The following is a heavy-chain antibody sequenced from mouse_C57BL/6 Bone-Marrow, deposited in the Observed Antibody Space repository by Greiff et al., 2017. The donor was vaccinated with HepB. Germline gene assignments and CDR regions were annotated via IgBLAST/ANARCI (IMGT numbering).Heavy chain of an antibody. J-gene: IGHJ1*03. Sequence: VMLVESGAELVKPGASVKISCKASGYAFSSYWMNWVKQRPGKGLEWIGQIYPGDGDTNYNGKFKGKATLTADKSSSTAYMQLSSLTSEDSAVYFCARNGYYYGSRRDWYFDVWGTGTTVTVSS. CDR1: GYAFSSYW. V-gene: IGHV1-80*01. D-gene: IGHD1-1*01. CDR2: IYPGDGDT. CDR3: ARNGYYYGSRRDWYFDV.